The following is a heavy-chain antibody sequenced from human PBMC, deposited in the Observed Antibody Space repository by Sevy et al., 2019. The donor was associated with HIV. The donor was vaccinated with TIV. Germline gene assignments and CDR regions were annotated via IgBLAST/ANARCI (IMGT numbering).Heavy chain of an antibody. CDR3: ARDRCTRLVGGSYFDY. Sequence: SETLSLTCTVSGGSISSYYWSWIRQPAGKGLEWIGRIYTSGSTNYNPSLKSRVTMSVDTSKNQFSLKLSSVTAADTAVYYCARDRCTRLVGGSYFDYWGQGTLVTVSS. J-gene: IGHJ4*02. V-gene: IGHV4-4*07. CDR1: GGSISSYY. CDR2: IYTSGST. D-gene: IGHD3-10*01.